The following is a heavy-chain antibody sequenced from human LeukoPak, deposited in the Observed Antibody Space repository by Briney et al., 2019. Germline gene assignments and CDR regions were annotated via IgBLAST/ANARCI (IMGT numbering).Heavy chain of an antibody. J-gene: IGHJ5*02. D-gene: IGHD3-10*01. CDR3: ARFNYDPPLGSGP. CDR2: INPSGGST. Sequence: ASVKVSCKASRYTFTSYYMHWVRQAPGQRLEWMGVINPSGGSTSYAQKFQGRVTMTRDTSTSTVYMELRSLRSEDTAVYYCARFNYDPPLGSGPWGQGTLVTVSS. CDR1: RYTFTSYY. V-gene: IGHV1-46*01.